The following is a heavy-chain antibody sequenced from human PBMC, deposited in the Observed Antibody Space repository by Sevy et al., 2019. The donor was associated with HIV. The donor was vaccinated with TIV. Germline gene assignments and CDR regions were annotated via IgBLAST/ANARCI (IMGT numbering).Heavy chain of an antibody. V-gene: IGHV1-2*02. CDR3: ARAMEDIVLMVYHNWFDP. CDR1: GYTFTGYY. Sequence: ASVKVSCKASGYTFTGYYMHWVRQAPGQGLEWMGWINPNSGGTNYAQKFQGRVTMTRDTSISTAYMELSRLRSDDTAVYYRARAMEDIVLMVYHNWFDPWGQGTLVTVSS. CDR2: INPNSGGT. D-gene: IGHD2-8*01. J-gene: IGHJ5*02.